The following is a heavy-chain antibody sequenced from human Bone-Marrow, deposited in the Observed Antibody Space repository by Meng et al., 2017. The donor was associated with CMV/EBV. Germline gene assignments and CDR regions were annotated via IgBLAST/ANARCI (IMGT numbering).Heavy chain of an antibody. D-gene: IGHD2-2*01. CDR3: AKDFRGYCSTTSCPLGWFDP. V-gene: IGHV1-69*10. CDR2: IIPIPGIA. Sequence: SVKVSCKASGDTFSSYAISWVRQAPGQGLEWVGGIIPIPGIAIYAQKFQGRVTITADKSTSTAYMELRSLRSEDTAVYYCAKDFRGYCSTTSCPLGWFDPWGQETLVTVSS. CDR1: GDTFSSYA. J-gene: IGHJ5*02.